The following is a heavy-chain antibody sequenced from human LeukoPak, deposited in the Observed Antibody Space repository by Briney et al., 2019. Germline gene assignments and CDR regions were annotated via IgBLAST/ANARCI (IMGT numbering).Heavy chain of an antibody. CDR1: GYSFTSYW. V-gene: IGHV5-51*01. Sequence: GESLKISCKGSGYSFTSYWIGWVRQMPGKGREGMGIIYPGDSDTRYSPSFQGQVTISADKSISTAYLQWSSLKASDTAMYHCARCVGDVVVVAATQGLYGMDVWGQGTTVTVSS. CDR2: IYPGDSDT. J-gene: IGHJ6*02. CDR3: ARCVGDVVVVAATQGLYGMDV. D-gene: IGHD2-15*01.